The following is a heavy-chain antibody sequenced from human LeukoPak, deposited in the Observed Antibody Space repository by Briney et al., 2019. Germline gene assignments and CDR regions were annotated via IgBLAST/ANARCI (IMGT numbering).Heavy chain of an antibody. Sequence: GGSLRLSCAASGLTFSSHAMSWVRQAPGKGLEWVSILSSSGGATYYADSVKGRFTISRDNSKNTLYLQMNSLRAEDTAVYYCAKKRVITTPAAIDWYFDLWGRGTLLTVSS. CDR1: GLTFSSHA. D-gene: IGHD2-2*01. CDR2: LSSSGGAT. V-gene: IGHV3-23*01. CDR3: AKKRVITTPAAIDWYFDL. J-gene: IGHJ2*01.